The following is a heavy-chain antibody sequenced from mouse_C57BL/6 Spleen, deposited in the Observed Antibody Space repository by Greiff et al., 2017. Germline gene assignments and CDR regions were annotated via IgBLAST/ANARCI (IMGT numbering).Heavy chain of an antibody. J-gene: IGHJ4*01. CDR3: ARRPSITTGGGYAMDY. CDR2: IHPNSGST. D-gene: IGHD1-1*01. Sequence: QVQLQQPGAELVKPGASVKLSCKASGYTFTSYWMRWVKQRPGQGLEWIGMIHPNSGSTNYNEKFKSKATLTVDKSSSTAYMQLSSLTSEDAAVYYCARRPSITTGGGYAMDYWGQGTSVTVSS. V-gene: IGHV1-64*01. CDR1: GYTFTSYW.